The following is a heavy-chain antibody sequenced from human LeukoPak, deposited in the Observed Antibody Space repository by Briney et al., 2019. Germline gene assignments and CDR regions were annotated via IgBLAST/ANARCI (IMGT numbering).Heavy chain of an antibody. D-gene: IGHD6-19*01. Sequence: PGGSLRLSCAASGFTFSSYGMHWVRQAPGKGLEWVAVISYDGSNKYYADSVKGRFTISRDNSKNTLYLQMNSLRAEDTAVYYCAKGRGDSGGWYDAFDIWGQGTMVTVSS. V-gene: IGHV3-30*18. CDR1: GFTFSSYG. CDR3: AKGRGDSGGWYDAFDI. CDR2: ISYDGSNK. J-gene: IGHJ3*02.